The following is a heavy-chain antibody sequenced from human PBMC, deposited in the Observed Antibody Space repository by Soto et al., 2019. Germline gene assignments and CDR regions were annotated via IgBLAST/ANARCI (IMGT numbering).Heavy chain of an antibody. V-gene: IGHV3-21*01. J-gene: IGHJ6*02. CDR3: SGCSGGACHQNYGMDI. CDR1: GFTFSSCT. D-gene: IGHD2-15*01. CDR2: ISPSTSHI. Sequence: EVHLVESGGGLVKPGGSLRLSCAVSGFTFSSCTMNWVRQAPGKGLEWVSSISPSTSHIYYADSVKGRITISRDNAKNSLFLQMNSLTAEATDGYYCSGCSGGACHQNYGMDIWGPGTTVTVSS.